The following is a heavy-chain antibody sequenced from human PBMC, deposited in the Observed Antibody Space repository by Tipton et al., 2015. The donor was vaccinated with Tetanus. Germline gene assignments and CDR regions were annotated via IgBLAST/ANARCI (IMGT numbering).Heavy chain of an antibody. CDR2: INHGGGS. V-gene: IGHV4-34*01. Sequence: TLSLTCAVSGGSFSGYYWTWIRQSPGKGLEWIGEINHGGGSNYNPSLKSRVTLSLDTSKNHFSLRLSSVTAADTAMYYCARDGGNYFYYGMNVWGQGAAVTVSS. J-gene: IGHJ6*02. CDR3: ARDGGNYFYYGMNV. CDR1: GGSFSGYY.